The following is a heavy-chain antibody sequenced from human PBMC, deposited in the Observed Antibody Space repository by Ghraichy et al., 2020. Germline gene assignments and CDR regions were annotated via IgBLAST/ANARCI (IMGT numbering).Heavy chain of an antibody. CDR1: EFIFSDHY. CDR3: VRAPEHACGGDCSLP. V-gene: IGHV3-72*01. D-gene: IGHD2-21*02. CDR2: TRNKANSYTT. Sequence: GGSLRLSCAASEFIFSDHYMDWVRQAPGKGLEWVGRTRNKANSYTTEYAASVKGRFTISRDDSKNSLYLQMNSLKTEDTAVYYCVRAPEHACGGDCSLPWGQGTLVAVSS. J-gene: IGHJ5*02.